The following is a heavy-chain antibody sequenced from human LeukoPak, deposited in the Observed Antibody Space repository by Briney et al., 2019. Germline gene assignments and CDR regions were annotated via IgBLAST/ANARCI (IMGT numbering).Heavy chain of an antibody. CDR3: ARTHGDSEASRY. D-gene: IGHD4-17*01. J-gene: IGHJ4*02. CDR2: ISAYNGNT. V-gene: IGHV1-18*01. CDR1: GYTFTSYG. Sequence: ASVKVSCKASGYTFTSYGISWVRQAPGQGLEWMGWISAYNGNTNYAQKLQGRVTMTRDTSISTAYMELSRLRSDDTAVYYCARTHGDSEASRYWGQGTLVTVSS.